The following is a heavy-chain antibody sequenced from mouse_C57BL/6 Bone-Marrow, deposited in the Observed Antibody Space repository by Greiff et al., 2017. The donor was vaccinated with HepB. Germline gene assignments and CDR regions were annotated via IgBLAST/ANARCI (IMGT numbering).Heavy chain of an antibody. CDR2: ITHSGET. V-gene: IGHV12-3*01. J-gene: IGHJ3*01. CDR1: GFPITSGYY. CDR3: AGDRSLYGPAWFAY. D-gene: IGHD1-1*02. Sequence: VQLQQSGPGLVKPSQSLFLTCSITGFPITSGYYWIWIRQSPGKPLEWMGYITHSGETFYNPSLQSPISITRETSKNQFFLQLNSVTTEDTAMYYCAGDRSLYGPAWFAYWGQGTLVTVSA.